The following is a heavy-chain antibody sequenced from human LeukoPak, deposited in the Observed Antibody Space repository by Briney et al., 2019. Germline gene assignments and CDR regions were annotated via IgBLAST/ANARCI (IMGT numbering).Heavy chain of an antibody. CDR1: GGSISSYY. CDR3: ARERSGSYYDY. Sequence: SETLSLTCTVSGGSISSYYWAWIRQPPGKGLEWIGYIYYSGSTNYNPSLKSRVAISVDTSKNQFSLNLSSVTPADTAVYFCARERSGSYYDYWGQGTLVTVSS. CDR2: IYYSGST. J-gene: IGHJ4*02. D-gene: IGHD3-10*01. V-gene: IGHV4-59*01.